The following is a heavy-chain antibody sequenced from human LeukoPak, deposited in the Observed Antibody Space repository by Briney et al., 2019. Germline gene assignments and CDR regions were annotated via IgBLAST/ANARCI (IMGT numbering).Heavy chain of an antibody. CDR1: GGSISSSTYY. Sequence: SETLSLTCTVSGGSISSSTYYWGWIRQPPGKGLEWIGSIHYSGRTYYNPSLKSRVTISVDTSKNQFSLKLTSVTAADTAVYYCARHGDYYDSSGFDYWGQGTLVTVSS. CDR3: ARHGDYYDSSGFDY. D-gene: IGHD3-22*01. V-gene: IGHV4-39*01. J-gene: IGHJ4*02. CDR2: IHYSGRT.